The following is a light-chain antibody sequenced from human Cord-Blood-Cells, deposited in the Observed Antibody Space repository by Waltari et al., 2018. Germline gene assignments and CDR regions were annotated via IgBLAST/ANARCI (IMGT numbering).Light chain of an antibody. J-gene: IGKJ2*01. CDR3: QQTYSTPYT. Sequence: DIQMTQSPSSLSASVGDRVTITCPASQSISSYLNWYQQKPGKAPKLLIYAASSLQSRVPSRYSGSGSETDFTLTISSQKPEDFVTYYCQQTYSTPYTFGQGTKLEIK. CDR2: AAS. CDR1: QSISSY. V-gene: IGKV1-39*01.